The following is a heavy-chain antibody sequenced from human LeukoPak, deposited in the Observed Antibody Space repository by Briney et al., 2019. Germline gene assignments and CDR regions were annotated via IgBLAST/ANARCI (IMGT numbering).Heavy chain of an antibody. CDR2: IYPGDSDT. V-gene: IGHV5-51*01. Sequence: GESLKISCKGSGYSFTSYWIDWVRQMPGKGLEWMGIIYPGDSDTRYSPSFQGQVTISADKSISTAYLQWSSLKASDTAMYYCARSTSIADPYYYYYYGMDVWGQGTTVTVSS. J-gene: IGHJ6*02. D-gene: IGHD6-6*01. CDR1: GYSFTSYW. CDR3: ARSTSIADPYYYYYYGMDV.